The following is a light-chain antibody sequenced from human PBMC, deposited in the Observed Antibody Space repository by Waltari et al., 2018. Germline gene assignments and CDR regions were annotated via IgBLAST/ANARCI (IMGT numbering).Light chain of an antibody. CDR2: GAS. J-gene: IGKJ2*01. V-gene: IGKV3-15*01. CDR3: QQYNNWPYT. Sequence: EIVMTQSPATLSVSPGEGATLSCRASQSIRTNVAWYQQKPGQTPRLLLYGASTRATGIPGKFSGSGSGTEFTLTITSLQSEDFAVYYCQQYNNWPYTFGQGTKLEIK. CDR1: QSIRTN.